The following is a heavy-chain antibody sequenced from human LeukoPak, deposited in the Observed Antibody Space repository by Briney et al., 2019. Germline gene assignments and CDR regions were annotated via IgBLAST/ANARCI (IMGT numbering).Heavy chain of an antibody. CDR1: GFTFSSYA. CDR3: AKDSIRGYYYDSSGYYY. CDR2: ISGSGGST. V-gene: IGHV3-23*01. J-gene: IGHJ4*02. D-gene: IGHD3-22*01. Sequence: GGSLRLSCAASGFTFSSYAMSWVRQAPRKGLEWVSAISGSGGSTYYADSVKGRFTISRDNSKNTLYLQMNSLRAEDTAVYYCAKDSIRGYYYDSSGYYYWGQGTLVTVSS.